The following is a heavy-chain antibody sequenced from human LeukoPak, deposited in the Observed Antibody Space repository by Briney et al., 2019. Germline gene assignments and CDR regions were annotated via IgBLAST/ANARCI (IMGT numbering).Heavy chain of an antibody. V-gene: IGHV4-61*02. CDR2: IYTSGST. CDR3: ARNDYDSSGSTPIDY. J-gene: IGHJ4*02. D-gene: IGHD3-22*01. CDR1: GGSISSGSYY. Sequence: SETLSLTCTVSGGSISSGSYYWSWIRQPAGKGLEWIGRIYTSGSTNYNPSLKSRVTISVDTSKNQFSLKLSPVTAADTAVYYCARNDYDSSGSTPIDYWGQGTLVTVSS.